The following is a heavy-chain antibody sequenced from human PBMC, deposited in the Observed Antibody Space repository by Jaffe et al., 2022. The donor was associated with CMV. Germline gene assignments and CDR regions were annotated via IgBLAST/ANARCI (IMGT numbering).Heavy chain of an antibody. D-gene: IGHD1-1*01. CDR2: ISSSSSYI. Sequence: EVQLVESGGGLVKPGGSLRLSCAASGFTFSSYSMNWVRQAPGKGLEWVSSISSSSSYIYYADSVKGRFTISRDNAKNSLYLQMNSLRAEDTAVYYCARDFNPGNADYNWFDPWGQGTLVTVSS. J-gene: IGHJ5*02. V-gene: IGHV3-21*01. CDR3: ARDFNPGNADYNWFDP. CDR1: GFTFSSYS.